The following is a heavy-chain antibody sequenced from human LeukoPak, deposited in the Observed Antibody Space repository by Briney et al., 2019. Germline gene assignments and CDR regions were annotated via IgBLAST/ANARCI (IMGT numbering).Heavy chain of an antibody. CDR2: ISGSGATT. CDR1: GFTFSSYA. Sequence: GGSLRLSCAASGFTFSSYAMSWVRQAPGKGLEWVSGISGSGATTYYADSVKGRFTISRDNSKNTLYLQVNSLRAEDTAVYYCAKGLQRTPYYYYGMDVWGQGTTVTVSS. D-gene: IGHD2-2*01. CDR3: AKGLQRTPYYYYGMDV. V-gene: IGHV3-23*01. J-gene: IGHJ6*02.